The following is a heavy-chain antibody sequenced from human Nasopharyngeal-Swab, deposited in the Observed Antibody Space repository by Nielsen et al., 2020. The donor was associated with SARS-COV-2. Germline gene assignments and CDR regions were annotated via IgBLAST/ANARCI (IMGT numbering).Heavy chain of an antibody. J-gene: IGHJ4*02. V-gene: IGHV4-39*01. CDR2: IYYSGST. CDR1: GGSISSSSYY. CDR3: ARRTGYSSGWPHTYYFDY. Sequence: SETLSLTCTVSGGSISSSSYYWGWIRQPPGKGLEWIGSIYYSGSTYYNPSLKSRVTISVDTSKNQFSLKLSSVTAADTAVYYCARRTGYSSGWPHTYYFDYWGQGTLVTVSS. D-gene: IGHD6-19*01.